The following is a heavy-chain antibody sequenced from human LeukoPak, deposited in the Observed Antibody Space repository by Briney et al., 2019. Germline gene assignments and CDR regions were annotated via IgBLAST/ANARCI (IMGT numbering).Heavy chain of an antibody. CDR2: ISSSGSTI. D-gene: IGHD1-26*01. V-gene: IGHV3-48*03. CDR1: GFTFSSYE. CDR3: AREATSGSYFDY. J-gene: IGHJ4*02. Sequence: AGGSLRLSCAASGFTFSSYEMTWVRQAPGKGLEWVSYISSSGSTIYYADPVKGRFTISRDNAKNSLYLQMNSLRAEDTAVYYCAREATSGSYFDYWGQGTLVTVSS.